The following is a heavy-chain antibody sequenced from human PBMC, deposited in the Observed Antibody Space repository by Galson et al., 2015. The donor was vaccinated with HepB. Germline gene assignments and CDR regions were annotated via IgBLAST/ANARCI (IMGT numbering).Heavy chain of an antibody. J-gene: IGHJ5*02. Sequence: SLRLSCAASGFTFSSYAMHWVRQAPGKGLEWVAVISYDGSNKYYADSVKGRFTISRDNSKNTLYLQMNNLRAEDTAVYYCARDITMVRGVSAGWFDPWGQGTLVTVSS. CDR3: ARDITMVRGVSAGWFDP. D-gene: IGHD3-10*01. CDR1: GFTFSSYA. V-gene: IGHV3-30*04. CDR2: ISYDGSNK.